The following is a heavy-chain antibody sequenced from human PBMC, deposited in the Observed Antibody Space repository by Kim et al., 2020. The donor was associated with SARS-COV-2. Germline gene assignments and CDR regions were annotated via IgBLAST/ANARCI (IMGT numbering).Heavy chain of an antibody. J-gene: IGHJ4*02. D-gene: IGHD4-17*01. CDR2: LYYSGSN. Sequence: SETLSLTCTVSGGSISSSYWSWIRQPPGKRLEWIGYLYYSGSNNYNPSLRSRVTISADTSKNQFSLRLSSVTAADTAVYYCSSDGLGWSSLAYWGQGTLV. CDR1: GGSISSSY. CDR3: SSDGLGWSSLAY. V-gene: IGHV4-59*01.